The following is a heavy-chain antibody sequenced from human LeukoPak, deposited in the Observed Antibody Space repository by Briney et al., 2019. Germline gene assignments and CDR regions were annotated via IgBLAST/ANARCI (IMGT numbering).Heavy chain of an antibody. D-gene: IGHD6-19*01. CDR3: ARLEWLAVYFDY. J-gene: IGHJ4*02. V-gene: IGHV4-39*01. Sequence: PSETLSLTCTVSGGSISSSSYYWGWIRQPPGKGLEWIGSIYYSGSTYYNPSLKSRVTISVDTSKNKFSLKLSSVTAADTAVYYCARLEWLAVYFDYWGQGTLVTVSS. CDR2: IYYSGST. CDR1: GGSISSSSYY.